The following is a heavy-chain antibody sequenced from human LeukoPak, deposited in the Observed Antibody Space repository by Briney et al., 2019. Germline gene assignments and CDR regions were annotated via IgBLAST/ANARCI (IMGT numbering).Heavy chain of an antibody. J-gene: IGHJ4*02. CDR1: GGSISSYY. Sequence: SETLSLTCTVSGGSISSYYWSWIRQPPGKGLEWIGYIYYSGSTNYNPSLKSRVTISVDTSKNQFSLKLSSVTAADTAVYYCARRYGGNFDYWGQGTLVTVSS. CDR3: ARRYGGNFDY. V-gene: IGHV4-59*08. CDR2: IYYSGST. D-gene: IGHD3-10*01.